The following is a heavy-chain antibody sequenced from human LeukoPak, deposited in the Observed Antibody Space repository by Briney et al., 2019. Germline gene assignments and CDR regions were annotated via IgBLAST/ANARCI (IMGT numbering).Heavy chain of an antibody. Sequence: EASVKVSCKASGYTFTSYDINWVRQATGQGLEWMGIINPSGGSTSYAQKFQGRVTMTRDMSTSTVYMELSSLRSEDTAVYYCARDGGDGYNTIFDYWGQGTLVTVSS. CDR3: ARDGGDGYNTIFDY. J-gene: IGHJ4*02. CDR1: GYTFTSYD. D-gene: IGHD5-24*01. V-gene: IGHV1-46*01. CDR2: INPSGGST.